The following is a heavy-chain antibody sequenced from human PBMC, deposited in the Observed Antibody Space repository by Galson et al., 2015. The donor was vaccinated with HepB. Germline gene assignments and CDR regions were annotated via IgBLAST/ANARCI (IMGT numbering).Heavy chain of an antibody. J-gene: IGHJ6*02. D-gene: IGHD3-10*01. CDR2: IIPLFNTS. CDR1: GGTFRSYA. Sequence: SVKVSCKASGGTFRSYAISWVRRAPGQGLEWMGGIIPLFNTSNYALKFQDRVTITADKSTNTSYMELTSLRSADTAVYYCASAITMIRGIFFQKKYGLDVWGQGATVTVSS. CDR3: ASAITMIRGIFFQKKYGLDV. V-gene: IGHV1-69*06.